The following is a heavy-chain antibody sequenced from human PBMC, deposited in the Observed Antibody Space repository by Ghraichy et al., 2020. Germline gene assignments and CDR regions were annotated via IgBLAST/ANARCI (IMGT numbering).Heavy chain of an antibody. CDR1: GFTFSSYG. CDR2: ISYDGSNK. D-gene: IGHD3-10*01. J-gene: IGHJ4*02. V-gene: IGHV3-30*18. Sequence: GGSLRLSCAASGFTFSSYGMHWVRQAPGKGLAWVAVISYDGSNKYYADSVKGRFTISRDNSKNTLYLQMNSLRAEDTAVYYCAKDQYGSGSYYRDYYFDYWGQGTLVTVSS. CDR3: AKDQYGSGSYYRDYYFDY.